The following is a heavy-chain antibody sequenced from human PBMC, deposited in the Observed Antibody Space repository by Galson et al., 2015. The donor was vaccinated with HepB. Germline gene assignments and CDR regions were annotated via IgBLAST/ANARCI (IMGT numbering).Heavy chain of an antibody. V-gene: IGHV1-24*01. CDR2: FDPEDGET. CDR3: ATVSPSPYQLLSLDY. J-gene: IGHJ4*02. D-gene: IGHD2-2*01. Sequence: SVKVSCKVSGYTLTELSMHWVRQAPGKGLEWMGGFDPEDGETIYAQKFQGRVTMTEDTSTDTAYMELSSLRSEDTAVYYCATVSPSPYQLLSLDYWGQGTLVTVSS. CDR1: GYTLTELS.